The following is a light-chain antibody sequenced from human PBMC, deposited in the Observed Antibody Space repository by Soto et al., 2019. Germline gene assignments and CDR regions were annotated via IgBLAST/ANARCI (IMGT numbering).Light chain of an antibody. Sequence: LTHSPGTLSLSPREGATLSCRASQGVSANYLAWYQQKPGQAPTLLIYGASIRAAGIPDRFSGSGSGTDFTLTISSLQPEDFATYYCQQYNSYPWTFGQGTKVDI. J-gene: IGKJ1*01. CDR3: QQYNSYPWT. CDR1: QGVSANY. CDR2: GAS. V-gene: IGKV3-20*01.